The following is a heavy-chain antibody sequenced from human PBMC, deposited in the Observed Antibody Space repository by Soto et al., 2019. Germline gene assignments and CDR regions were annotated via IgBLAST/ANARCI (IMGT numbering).Heavy chain of an antibody. V-gene: IGHV4-30-4*01. Sequence: SETLSLTCTVSGGSISSGDYYWSWIRQPPGKGLEWIGYIYYSGSTYYNPSLKSRVTISVDTSKNQFSLKLSSVTAADTAVYYCARDVRGARVPAAREDYYYYGMDVWGQGTTVTVSS. CDR2: IYYSGST. CDR1: GGSISSGDYY. J-gene: IGHJ6*02. CDR3: ARDVRGARVPAAREDYYYYGMDV. D-gene: IGHD2-2*01.